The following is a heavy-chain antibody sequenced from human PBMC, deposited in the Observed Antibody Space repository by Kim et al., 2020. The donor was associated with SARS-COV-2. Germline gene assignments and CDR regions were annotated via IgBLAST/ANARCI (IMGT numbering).Heavy chain of an antibody. Sequence: GGSLRLSCAASGFRFREYGMHWVRQAPGKGLEWVAVISYDGRSEKYVDSMKGRFTISSDNSENMLFLQMNSRRVEDTAVYYCAKDKVSGKGEDFQHWGQGTLVTVTS. J-gene: IGHJ1*01. CDR3: AKDKVSGKGEDFQH. CDR2: ISYDGRSE. CDR1: GFRFREYG. V-gene: IGHV3-30*18. D-gene: IGHD3-10*01.